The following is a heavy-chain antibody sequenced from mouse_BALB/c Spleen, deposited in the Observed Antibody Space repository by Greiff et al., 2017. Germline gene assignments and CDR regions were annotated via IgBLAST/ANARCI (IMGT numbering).Heavy chain of an antibody. J-gene: IGHJ4*01. V-gene: IGHV1-14*01. Sequence: VQLQQSGPELVKPGASVKMSCKASGYTFTSYVMHWVKQKPGQGLEWIGYINPYNDGTKYNEKFKGKATLTSDNSSSTAYMELSSLTSEDSAVYYCARHGNYEGRAMDNWGQGTSVTVSS. CDR3: ARHGNYEGRAMDN. CDR2: INPYNDGT. D-gene: IGHD2-1*01. CDR1: GYTFTSYV.